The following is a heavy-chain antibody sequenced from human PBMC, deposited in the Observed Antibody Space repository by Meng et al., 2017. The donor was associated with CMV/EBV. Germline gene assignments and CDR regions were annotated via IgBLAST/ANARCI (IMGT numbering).Heavy chain of an antibody. V-gene: IGHV1-2*02. CDR3: ARAYLGLRGWFDP. D-gene: IGHD4-17*01. J-gene: IGHJ5*02. Sequence: ASVKVSCKASGYTFTGYYMHWVRQAPGHGLEWMGWINPNSGGTNYAQKFQGRVTMTRDTSISTAYMELSRLRSDDTAAYYCARAYLGLRGWFDPWGQGTLVTVSS. CDR1: GYTFTGYY. CDR2: INPNSGGT.